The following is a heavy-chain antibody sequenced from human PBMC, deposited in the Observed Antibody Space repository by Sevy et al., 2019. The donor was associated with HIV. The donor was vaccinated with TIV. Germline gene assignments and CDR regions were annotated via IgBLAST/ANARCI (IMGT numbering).Heavy chain of an antibody. J-gene: IGHJ4*02. Sequence: GGSLRLSCAASGFTFSKYYMSWVRQPPGKGLEWVSSLTIGCAEINYADSVKGRFTISRDKSKSSVYLQMNNLRPEDTAVYYCARAGCTKPHDCWGQGTLVTVSS. D-gene: IGHD2-8*01. V-gene: IGHV3-23*01. CDR3: ARAGCTKPHDC. CDR2: LTIGCAEI. CDR1: GFTFSKYY.